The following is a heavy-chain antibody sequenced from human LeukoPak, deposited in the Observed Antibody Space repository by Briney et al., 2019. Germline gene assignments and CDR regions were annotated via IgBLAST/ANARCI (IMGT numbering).Heavy chain of an antibody. Sequence: GRSPRLSCAASGFTFSSYAMHWVRQAPGKGLEWVAVISYDGSNKYYADSVKGRFTISRDNSKNTLYLQMNSLRAEDTAVYYCARAIAAAGTGWFDPWGQGTLVTVSS. V-gene: IGHV3-30*04. CDR1: GFTFSSYA. J-gene: IGHJ5*02. CDR2: ISYDGSNK. CDR3: ARAIAAAGTGWFDP. D-gene: IGHD6-13*01.